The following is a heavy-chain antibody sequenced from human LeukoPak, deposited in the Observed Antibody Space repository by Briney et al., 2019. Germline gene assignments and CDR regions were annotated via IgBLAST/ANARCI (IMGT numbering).Heavy chain of an antibody. CDR2: IWYDGSNK. CDR1: GFTFSSYA. J-gene: IGHJ4*02. Sequence: PGGSLRLSCAASGFTFSSYAMSWVRQAPGKGLEWVAVIWYDGSNKYYADSVKGRFTISRDNSKNTLYLQMNSLRAEDTAVYYCARGPSVVPAAITYWGQGTLVTVSS. CDR3: ARGPSVVPAAITY. V-gene: IGHV3-33*08. D-gene: IGHD2-2*02.